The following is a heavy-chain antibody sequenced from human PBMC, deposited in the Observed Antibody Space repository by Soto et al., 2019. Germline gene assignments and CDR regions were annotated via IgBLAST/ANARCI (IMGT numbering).Heavy chain of an antibody. CDR3: ARHVPYYDILTGYENNWYFDL. Sequence: SETLCLTCDVYGGSFSGYIWTWIRQTPGKGLQWIGQINHSGSANYNPSLKSRVTISVHTSKSQFSLELSSVTAADTAVYYCARHVPYYDILTGYENNWYFDLWGRGTLVT. CDR1: GGSFSGYI. V-gene: IGHV4-34*01. CDR2: INHSGSA. J-gene: IGHJ2*01. D-gene: IGHD3-9*01.